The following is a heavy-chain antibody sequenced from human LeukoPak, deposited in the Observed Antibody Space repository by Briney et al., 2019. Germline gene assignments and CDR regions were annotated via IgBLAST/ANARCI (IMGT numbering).Heavy chain of an antibody. V-gene: IGHV3-30-3*01. J-gene: IGHJ6*02. CDR3: ARDWGEYDFWSGYYYYGMDV. D-gene: IGHD3-3*01. Sequence: GGSLRLSCAASGFTFSSYAMHWVRQAPGKGLEWVAVISYDGSNKYYADSVKGRFTISRDNSKNTLYLQMNSPRAEDTAVYYCARDWGEYDFWSGYYYYGMDVWGQGTTVTVSS. CDR2: ISYDGSNK. CDR1: GFTFSSYA.